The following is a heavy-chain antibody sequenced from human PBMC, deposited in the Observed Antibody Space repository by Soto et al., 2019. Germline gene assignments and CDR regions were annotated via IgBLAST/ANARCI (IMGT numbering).Heavy chain of an antibody. CDR2: IYYSGTT. D-gene: IGHD3-16*01. Sequence: SETLSLTCAVSGGSISSGGYSLICIRQPPGKGLEWIGYIYYSGTTNYGPSLKSRVTISVDRSKNQFSLKLSSVTAADTAVYYCAKGGTHGAWFDPWGQGTLVTVSS. CDR3: AKGGTHGAWFDP. V-gene: IGHV4-30-2*01. CDR1: GGSISSGGYS. J-gene: IGHJ5*02.